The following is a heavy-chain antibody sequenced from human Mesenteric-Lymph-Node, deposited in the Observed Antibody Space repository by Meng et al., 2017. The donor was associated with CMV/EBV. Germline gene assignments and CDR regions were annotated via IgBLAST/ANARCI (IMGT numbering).Heavy chain of an antibody. V-gene: IGHV3-74*01. CDR3: ARGRSGYHFDY. J-gene: IGHJ4*02. CDR2: IRSDGTNT. Sequence: SCAASGFTFGGYGMHWLRQDPGTGLVWVSGIRSDGTNTAYADSVKGRFTVSRDNAKDTLYLQMNSLRADDTAVYYCARGRSGYHFDYWGQGTLVTVSS. D-gene: IGHD3-10*01. CDR1: GFTFGGYG.